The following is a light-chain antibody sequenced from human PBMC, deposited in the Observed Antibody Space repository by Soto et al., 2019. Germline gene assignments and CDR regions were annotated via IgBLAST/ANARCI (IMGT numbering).Light chain of an antibody. CDR2: AAF. CDR3: QQEENWPPWT. Sequence: EIVMTQSPATLSVSPGNRVTLSCRASQTVSSNLAWYQQKPGQAPRLLIYAAFNRATGIPARFSGSGSGTEFTLTISSLQSEDSAIYYCQQEENWPPWTFGQGTKVEIK. CDR1: QTVSSN. V-gene: IGKV3-15*01. J-gene: IGKJ1*01.